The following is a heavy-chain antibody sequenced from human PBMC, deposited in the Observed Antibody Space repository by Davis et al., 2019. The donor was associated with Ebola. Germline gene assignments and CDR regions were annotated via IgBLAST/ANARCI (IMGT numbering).Heavy chain of an antibody. CDR3: ARDPLYSSSWYGWFDP. V-gene: IGHV1-69*04. J-gene: IGHJ5*02. Sequence: SVKVSCKASGGTFSSYAISWVRQAPGQGLEWMGRIIPILGIANYAQKFQGRVTITRDTSASTAYMELSSLRSEDTAVYYCARDPLYSSSWYGWFDPWGQGTLVTVSS. CDR2: IIPILGIA. D-gene: IGHD6-13*01. CDR1: GGTFSSYA.